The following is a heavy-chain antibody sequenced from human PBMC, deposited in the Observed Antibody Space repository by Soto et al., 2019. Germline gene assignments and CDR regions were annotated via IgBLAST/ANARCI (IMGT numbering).Heavy chain of an antibody. Sequence: PGGSLRLSCADSGFILRNYWMSWVRQAPGMGLQWVASIKEDGSEKYYVDPVKGRFTISRENVKDSLYLQMNSLRAEDTAVYYCARYRSLDPWGQGILVTVSS. CDR1: GFILRNYW. CDR2: IKEDGSEK. J-gene: IGHJ5*02. CDR3: ARYRSLDP. V-gene: IGHV3-7*03. D-gene: IGHD3-16*02.